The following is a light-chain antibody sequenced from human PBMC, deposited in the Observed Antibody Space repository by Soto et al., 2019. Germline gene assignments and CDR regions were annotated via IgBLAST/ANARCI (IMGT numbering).Light chain of an antibody. CDR3: QQRDSTPYT. J-gene: IGKJ2*01. CDR2: DAS. V-gene: IGKV1-39*01. Sequence: DIPMTQPPSSLSASVGDRVTITCRASQTISTYLNWYQQKPGKAPRLLIYDASTLLSVVSSRFSGSGSGPDFTLTIASLQPDDLSTGYCQQRDSTPYTFDQGTQVQI. CDR1: QTISTY.